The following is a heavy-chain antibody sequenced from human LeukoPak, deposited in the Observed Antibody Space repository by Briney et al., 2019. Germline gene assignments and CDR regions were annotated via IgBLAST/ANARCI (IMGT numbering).Heavy chain of an antibody. V-gene: IGHV1-18*04. CDR1: GYTFTSYG. D-gene: IGHD3-9*01. Sequence: ASVKVSCKASGYTFTSYGISWVRQAPGQRFEWMGWISAYNGNTNYAQKLQGRVTMTTDTSTSTAYMELRSLRSDDTAVYYCARAYYDTLTGYSPYDYWGQGTLVTVSS. CDR2: ISAYNGNT. J-gene: IGHJ4*02. CDR3: ARAYYDTLTGYSPYDY.